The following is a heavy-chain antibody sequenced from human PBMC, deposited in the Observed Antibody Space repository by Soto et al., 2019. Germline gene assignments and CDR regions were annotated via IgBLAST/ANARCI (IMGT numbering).Heavy chain of an antibody. Sequence: QVQLVQSGAEVKKPGASVKVSCKASGYTFTSYYMHWVRQAPGQGLEWMGIINPSGGSTSYAQKFQGRGTMTTDTSTSTVYMELSSLRSEDTAVYYCARGAYYDSSPLNYYGMDVWGQGTTVTVSS. D-gene: IGHD3-22*01. CDR1: GYTFTSYY. J-gene: IGHJ6*02. CDR3: ARGAYYDSSPLNYYGMDV. V-gene: IGHV1-46*01. CDR2: INPSGGST.